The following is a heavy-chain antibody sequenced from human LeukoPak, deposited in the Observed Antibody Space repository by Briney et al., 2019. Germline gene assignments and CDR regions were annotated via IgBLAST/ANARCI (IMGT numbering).Heavy chain of an antibody. CDR2: IYYSGTT. CDR1: GGSISGGGYY. CDR3: ARQLVRNYLDL. V-gene: IGHV4-31*03. Sequence: PSETLSLTCTVSGGSISGGGYYWSWIRQLPGKGLEWVAYIYYSGTTDYNPSLKSRVAISVDTSKNQFSLNLRSVTAADTAVYYCARQLVRNYLDLWGQGTLVTVSS. D-gene: IGHD6-6*01. J-gene: IGHJ4*02.